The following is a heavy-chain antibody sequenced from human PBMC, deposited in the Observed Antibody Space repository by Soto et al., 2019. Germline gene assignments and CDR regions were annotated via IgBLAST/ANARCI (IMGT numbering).Heavy chain of an antibody. V-gene: IGHV3-73*02. CDR2: IRSKANSYAT. CDR1: GFTFSGSA. D-gene: IGHD3-3*01. J-gene: IGHJ4*02. CDR3: ARGVYDFCSGDPKRLEY. Sequence: EVQLVESGGGLVQPGGSLKLSCAASGFTFSGSAMHWVRQASGKGLEWVGRIRSKANSYATAYAVSLKGRFTISRDDSRITAYLQMHSLKPEDTAVYSCARGVYDFCSGDPKRLEYWGQGTVVTVSS.